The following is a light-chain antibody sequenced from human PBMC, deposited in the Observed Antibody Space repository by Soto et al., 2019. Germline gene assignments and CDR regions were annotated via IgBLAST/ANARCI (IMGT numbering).Light chain of an antibody. Sequence: SYELTQQPSVSVAPGKTARITCGGNNNGNKSVHCYQQKPGQAPVLVIYYDSDRPSAIPERFSGSNSGTTATLTISGVEAGDEADYYCQVWDSSSDHVVFGGGTKLTVL. J-gene: IGLJ2*01. CDR2: YDS. V-gene: IGLV3-21*04. CDR3: QVWDSSSDHVV. CDR1: NNGNKS.